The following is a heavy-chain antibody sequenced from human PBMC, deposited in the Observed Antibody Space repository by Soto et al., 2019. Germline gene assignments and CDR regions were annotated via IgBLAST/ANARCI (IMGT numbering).Heavy chain of an antibody. CDR3: ASAPPYYGISGYLEV. CDR1: GHYFSGYY. V-gene: IGHV1-2*04. CDR2: INLNSGGT. Sequence: QVQLVQSGAEVKKTGASVKVSCEAPGHYFSGYYMYWVRQAPGHGLEWMGWINLNSGGTNYAQKFQGWVTMTRDTSSTTGYMDLRGLTSDDTAVYYCASAPPYYGISGYLEVWGLGTLVTVSS. J-gene: IGHJ4*02. D-gene: IGHD3-22*01.